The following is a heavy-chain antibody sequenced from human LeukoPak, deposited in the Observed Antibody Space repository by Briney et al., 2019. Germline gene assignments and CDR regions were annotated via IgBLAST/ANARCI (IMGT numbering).Heavy chain of an antibody. CDR2: ISYDGRNK. V-gene: IGHV3-30*09. J-gene: IGHJ4*02. D-gene: IGHD2-15*01. Sequence: GRSLRLSCAVSGFIFSTYAMHWVRQAPGKGLEWVAVISYDGRNKYYADSVKGRFAISRDDSKNTVSLQMNSLRAEDTAVYYCSGGSAYWGQGTRVTVPS. CDR3: SGGSAY. CDR1: GFIFSTYA.